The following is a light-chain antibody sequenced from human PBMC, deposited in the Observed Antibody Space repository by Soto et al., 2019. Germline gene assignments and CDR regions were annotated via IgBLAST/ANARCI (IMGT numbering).Light chain of an antibody. CDR1: QSLTGY. J-gene: IGKJ1*01. Sequence: IVMPQSPATLSVSPGETSTLSFRASQSLTGYLAWYQQKPGQAPRLLIYGASTRAAIIPARFSGSGSGTEFTLTISSLQSEDFAVYYCQQYNKWPRTFGQGTKVDIK. CDR3: QQYNKWPRT. V-gene: IGKV3-15*01. CDR2: GAS.